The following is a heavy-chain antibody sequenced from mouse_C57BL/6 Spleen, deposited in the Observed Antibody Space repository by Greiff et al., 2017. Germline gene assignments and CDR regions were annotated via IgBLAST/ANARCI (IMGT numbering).Heavy chain of an antibody. J-gene: IGHJ3*01. CDR2: IDPSDSYT. D-gene: IGHD2-3*01. CDR3: ARAAGWLLRGDAY. Sequence: VQLQQPGAELVMPGASVKLSCKASGYTFTSYWMHWVKQRPGQGLEWIGEIDPSDSYTNYNQKFKGKSTLTVDKSSSTAYMQLSSLTSEDSAVYYCARAAGWLLRGDAYWGQGTLVTVSA. V-gene: IGHV1-69*01. CDR1: GYTFTSYW.